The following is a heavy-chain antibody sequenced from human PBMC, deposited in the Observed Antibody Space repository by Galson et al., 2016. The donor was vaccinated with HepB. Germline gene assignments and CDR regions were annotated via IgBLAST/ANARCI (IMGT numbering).Heavy chain of an antibody. V-gene: IGHV3-21*01. Sequence: SLRLSCAASGFAFSTYTIIWVRQAPGKGLEWVSSISSNSAYIYYADSVKGRLTVSRDNAKNSVYLHMNSLRAEDTAIYYCTRFHRGYYFSYFDYWGQGTLVTVSS. J-gene: IGHJ4*02. CDR2: ISSNSAYI. CDR1: GFAFSTYT. D-gene: IGHD3-22*01. CDR3: TRFHRGYYFSYFDY.